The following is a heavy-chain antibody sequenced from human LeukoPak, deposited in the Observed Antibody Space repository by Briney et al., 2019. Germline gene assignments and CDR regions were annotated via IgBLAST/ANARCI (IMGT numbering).Heavy chain of an antibody. CDR1: GGSIRSYY. J-gene: IGHJ4*02. CDR3: ASGSYSFYYFDY. D-gene: IGHD1-26*01. CDR2: IYYSGST. Sequence: SETLSLTCAVSGGSIRSYYWSWIRQPPGKGLEWIGYIYYSGSTIYNPSLKSRVTISLDTSKNQFSLKLSSVTAADTAVYYCASGSYSFYYFDYWGQGTLVTVSS. V-gene: IGHV4-59*01.